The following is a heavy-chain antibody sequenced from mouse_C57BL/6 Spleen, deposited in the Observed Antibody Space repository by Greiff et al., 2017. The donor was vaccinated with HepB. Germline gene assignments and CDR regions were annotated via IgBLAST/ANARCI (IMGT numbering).Heavy chain of an antibody. Sequence: EVQLQQSGPVLVKPGASVKMSCKASGYTFTDYYMNWVKQSHGKSLEWIGVINPYNGGTSYNQKFKGKATLTVDKSSSTAYMELNSLTSEDSAVYYCASYYYGSSYYYFDYWGQGTTLTVSS. V-gene: IGHV1-19*01. CDR1: GYTFTDYY. D-gene: IGHD1-1*01. CDR3: ASYYYGSSYYYFDY. CDR2: INPYNGGT. J-gene: IGHJ2*01.